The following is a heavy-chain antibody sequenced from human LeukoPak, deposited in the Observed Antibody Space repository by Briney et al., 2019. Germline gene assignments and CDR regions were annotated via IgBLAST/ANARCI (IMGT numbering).Heavy chain of an antibody. V-gene: IGHV4-31*03. CDR3: ASIPYCSSTSCYNNWFDP. J-gene: IGHJ5*02. D-gene: IGHD2-2*02. CDR2: IYYSGST. Sequence: PSQTLSLTCTVSGGSISSGGYYWSWIRRHPGKGLEWIGYIYYSGSTYYNPSLKSRVTISVDTSKNQFSLRLSSVTAADTAVYYCASIPYCSSTSCYNNWFDPWGQGTLVTVSS. CDR1: GGSISSGGYY.